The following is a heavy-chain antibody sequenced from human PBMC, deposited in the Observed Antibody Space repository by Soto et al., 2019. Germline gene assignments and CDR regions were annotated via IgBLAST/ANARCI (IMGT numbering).Heavy chain of an antibody. CDR2: ISGSGSSV. V-gene: IGHV3-23*01. D-gene: IGHD2-21*01. J-gene: IGHJ6*02. CDR3: AKVRASYLSASYFYYGLDV. Sequence: GGSLRLSCAASGFTFSHYVLSWVRQSPGRGLEWVSSISGSGSSVYLADSVRGRFTMSRDLSRNTVSLQMNSLRAEDTAVYYCAKVRASYLSASYFYYGLDVWGQGTTVTVSS. CDR1: GFTFSHYV.